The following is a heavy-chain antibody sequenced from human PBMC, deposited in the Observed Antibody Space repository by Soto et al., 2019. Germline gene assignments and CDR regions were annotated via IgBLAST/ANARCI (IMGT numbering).Heavy chain of an antibody. V-gene: IGHV4-59*01. CDR2: IYYSGST. J-gene: IGHJ3*02. Sequence: SETLSLTCTVSGVSISSYYWSWIRQPPGKGLEWIGYIYYSGSTNYNPSLKSRVTISVDTSKNQFSLKLSSVTAADTAVYYYARRDGFGYGDYDSDLSAFDIWGQGTMVTVSS. CDR1: GVSISSYY. CDR3: ARRDGFGYGDYDSDLSAFDI. D-gene: IGHD4-17*01.